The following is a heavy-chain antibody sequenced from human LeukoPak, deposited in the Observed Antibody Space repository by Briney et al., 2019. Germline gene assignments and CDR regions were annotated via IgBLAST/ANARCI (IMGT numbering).Heavy chain of an antibody. CDR2: ISGGGETT. V-gene: IGHV3-23*01. D-gene: IGHD2-15*01. CDR3: AKDRVVAATYYFDY. J-gene: IGHJ4*02. CDR1: GFTFNNYA. Sequence: GGSLRPSCAASGFTFNNYAMNWVRQAPGKGLEWVSSISGGGETTYYADSAKGRFTISRDNSQNTLYLQMNSLRAEDTAVYYCAKDRVVAATYYFDYWGQGTLVTVSS.